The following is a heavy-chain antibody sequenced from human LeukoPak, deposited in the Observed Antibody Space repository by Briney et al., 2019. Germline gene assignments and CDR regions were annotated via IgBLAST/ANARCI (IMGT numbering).Heavy chain of an antibody. Sequence: KTSETLSLTCTVSGGSISSSSYYWGWIRQPPGKGLEWIGSIYYSGSTYYNPSLKSRVTISVDTSKNQFSLKLSSVTAADTAVYYCARSRQIMITFGGVRIPGPLVSWGQGTLVTVSS. V-gene: IGHV4-39*01. CDR3: ARSRQIMITFGGVRIPGPLVS. CDR2: IYYSGST. D-gene: IGHD3-16*01. CDR1: GGSISSSSYY. J-gene: IGHJ5*01.